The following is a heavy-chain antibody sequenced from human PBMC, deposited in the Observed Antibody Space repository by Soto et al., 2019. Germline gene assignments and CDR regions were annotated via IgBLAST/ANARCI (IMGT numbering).Heavy chain of an antibody. CDR3: ARLQYPLRYNWFDP. V-gene: IGHV5-51*01. J-gene: IGHJ5*02. D-gene: IGHD4-17*01. CDR2: IYPGDSDT. Sequence: RGSLKISCKGSGYSFTSYWIGWVRQMPGKGLEWMGIIYPGDSDTRYSPSFQGQVTISADKSISTAYLQWSSLKASDTAMYYCARLQYPLRYNWFDPWGQGTLVTVSS. CDR1: GYSFTSYW.